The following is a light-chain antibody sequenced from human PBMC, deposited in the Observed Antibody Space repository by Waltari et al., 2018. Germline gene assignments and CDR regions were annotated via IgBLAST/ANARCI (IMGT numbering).Light chain of an antibody. J-gene: IGKJ2*01. Sequence: ELVLTQSPGTLSLSPGERATLSCRASQSVNNNYLAWYQAKPGQAPRLLIYGISLRATGVPDRFSGGGSGTDFTLTISRLEPEDFAVYYCQHYGGSPKYTFGQGTKLEIK. CDR3: QHYGGSPKYT. V-gene: IGKV3-20*01. CDR2: GIS. CDR1: QSVNNNY.